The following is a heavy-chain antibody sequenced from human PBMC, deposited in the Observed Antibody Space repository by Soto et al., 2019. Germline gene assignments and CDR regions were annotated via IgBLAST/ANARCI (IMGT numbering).Heavy chain of an antibody. CDR2: IYYSGST. D-gene: IGHD5-18*01. Sequence: SETLSLTCTVSGGSISSGGYYWSWIRQHPGKGLEWIGYIYYSGSTYYNPSLKSRVTISVDTSKNQFSLKLSSVTAADTAVYYGARSPPAIGYYMDVWGKGTTVTVSS. J-gene: IGHJ6*03. V-gene: IGHV4-31*03. CDR1: GGSISSGGYY. CDR3: ARSPPAIGYYMDV.